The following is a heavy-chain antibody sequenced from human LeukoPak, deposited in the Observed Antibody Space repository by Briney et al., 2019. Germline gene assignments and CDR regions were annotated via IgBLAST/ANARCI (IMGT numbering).Heavy chain of an antibody. CDR2: ISGSGSST. Sequence: GGSLRLSCAASGFTFSTYAMSWIRQAPGKGLEWVSAISGSGSSTYYADSVKGRFTISRDNSKNTLYLQVNSLRAEDTAVYSCARGGTMYYGSGNFDYWGQGTLVTVSS. CDR1: GFTFSTYA. J-gene: IGHJ4*02. V-gene: IGHV3-23*01. D-gene: IGHD3-10*01. CDR3: ARGGTMYYGSGNFDY.